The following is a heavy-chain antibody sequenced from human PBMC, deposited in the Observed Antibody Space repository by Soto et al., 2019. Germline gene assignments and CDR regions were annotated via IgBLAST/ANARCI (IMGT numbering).Heavy chain of an antibody. CDR1: GYTFTSYG. V-gene: IGHV1-18*01. CDR3: ARDGGDDSSGCNDAFDI. D-gene: IGHD3-22*01. CDR2: ISAYNGNT. J-gene: IGHJ3*02. Sequence: ASVKVSCKASGYTFTSYGISWVRQAPGQGLEWMGWISAYNGNTNYAQKLQGRVTMTTDTSTSTAYMELRSLRSDDTAVYYCARDGGDDSSGCNDAFDIWGQGTMVTVSS.